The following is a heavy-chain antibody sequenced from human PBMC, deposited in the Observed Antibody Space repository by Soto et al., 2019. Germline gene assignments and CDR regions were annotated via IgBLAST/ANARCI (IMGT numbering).Heavy chain of an antibody. J-gene: IGHJ6*02. CDR1: GFTLSSYW. CDR3: VRALTAKVYYDFVWGVYVPKIYGMDA. V-gene: IGHV3-7*01. D-gene: IGHD3-16*01. Sequence: EVLLVESGGGLVQPGGSLRLSCAASGFTLSSYWMRWVRQRPRKGLEWVANIKQDGSEKYYVDSVKGRFTISRDNAKNSLYLQMNSLRDEDTAVYYCVRALTAKVYYDFVWGVYVPKIYGMDAWGQGTTVTVS. CDR2: IKQDGSEK.